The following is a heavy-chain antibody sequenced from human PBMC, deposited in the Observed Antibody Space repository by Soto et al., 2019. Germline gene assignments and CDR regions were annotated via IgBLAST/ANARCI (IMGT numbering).Heavy chain of an antibody. J-gene: IGHJ5*02. Sequence: ASVKVSCKAPGDTFTRYYLNWVRQAPGQGLEWMGVINPHGGSTKYAQKFQGRITMTRDTSRSTVYMERSSLRSDDTAIYYCARSSGGNFGIIIEGSNWFDPWGQGTLVTVSS. CDR1: GDTFTRYY. CDR3: ARSSGGNFGIIIEGSNWFDP. V-gene: IGHV1-46*01. CDR2: INPHGGST. D-gene: IGHD3-3*01.